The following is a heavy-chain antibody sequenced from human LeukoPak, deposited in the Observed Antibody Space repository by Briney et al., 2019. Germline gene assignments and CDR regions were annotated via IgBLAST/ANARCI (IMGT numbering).Heavy chain of an antibody. D-gene: IGHD3-22*01. Sequence: SETLSLTCTVSGGSISSSSYYWGWIRQPPGKGLEWIGYIYYSGSTNYNPSLKSRVTISVDTSKNQFSLKLSSVTAADTAVYYCARDRHYDSSGYLDYYYGMDVWGQGTTVTVSS. J-gene: IGHJ6*02. V-gene: IGHV4-61*01. CDR2: IYYSGST. CDR1: GGSISSSSYY. CDR3: ARDRHYDSSGYLDYYYGMDV.